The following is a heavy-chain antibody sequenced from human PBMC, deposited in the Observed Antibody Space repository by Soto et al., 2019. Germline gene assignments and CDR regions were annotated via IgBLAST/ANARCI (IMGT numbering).Heavy chain of an antibody. CDR2: IYHSGST. D-gene: IGHD6-13*01. V-gene: IGHV4-30-2*01. CDR1: GGSSSSGGYS. Sequence: PSETLALTCAVSGGSSSSGGYSWSCIPQPPGKGLEWIGYIYHSGSTYYNPSLKSRVTISVDRSKNQFSLNLSSVTAADTAVYYCASSAAGTGSEFGYWGQGTLVTVSS. CDR3: ASSAAGTGSEFGY. J-gene: IGHJ4*02.